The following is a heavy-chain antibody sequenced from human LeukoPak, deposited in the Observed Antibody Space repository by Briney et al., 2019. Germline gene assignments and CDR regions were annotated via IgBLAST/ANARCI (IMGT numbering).Heavy chain of an antibody. D-gene: IGHD1-7*01. V-gene: IGHV3-23*01. CDR2: TSSSDAGT. Sequence: GGSLRLSCAASGFTLSSYAMSWVRQAPGKGLEWVAATSSSDAGTYHADSVRGRFTISRDNSKNTLYLQMNSLRAEDTAVYYCAKRVTKGTGTTTGTLDYWGQGTLVTVSS. CDR3: AKRVTKGTGTTTGTLDY. CDR1: GFTLSSYA. J-gene: IGHJ4*02.